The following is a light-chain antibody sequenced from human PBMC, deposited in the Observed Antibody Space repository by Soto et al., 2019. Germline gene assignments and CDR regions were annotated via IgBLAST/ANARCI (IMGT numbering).Light chain of an antibody. CDR2: EAS. CDR1: QSISTY. V-gene: IGKV3-11*01. J-gene: IGKJ1*01. CDR3: QQET. Sequence: EIVLPQSPGTLSLSPGERATLSCRASQSISTYLAWYQQKPGQAPRLLMYEASNRATGVPPRFSGNGSGTDFTLTLNSLAPEYFAVYYCQQETFGQGTKVDIK.